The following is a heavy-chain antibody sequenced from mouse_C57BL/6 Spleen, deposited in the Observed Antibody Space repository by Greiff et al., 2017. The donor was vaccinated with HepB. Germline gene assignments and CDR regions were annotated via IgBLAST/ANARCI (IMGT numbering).Heavy chain of an antibody. V-gene: IGHV1-64*01. Sequence: VQLQQSGAELVKPGASVKLSCKASGYTFTSYWMHWVKQRPGQGLEWIGMIHPNSGSTNYNEKFKSKATLTVDKSSSTAYMQLSSLTSEDSAVYYCARYYRYYFDYWGQGTTLTVSS. J-gene: IGHJ2*01. D-gene: IGHD2-14*01. CDR1: GYTFTSYW. CDR3: ARYYRYYFDY. CDR2: IHPNSGST.